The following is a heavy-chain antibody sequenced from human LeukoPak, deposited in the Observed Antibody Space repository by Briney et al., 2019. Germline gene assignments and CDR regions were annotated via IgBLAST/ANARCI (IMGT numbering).Heavy chain of an antibody. CDR3: AREIRSDYYGSGKVVDY. Sequence: GGSLRLSCAASGFTFSSYGMHWVRQAPGKGLEWVAVIWYDGSNKYYADSVKGRFTISRDNSKNTLYLQMNSLRAEDTAVYYCAREIRSDYYGSGKVVDYRGQGTLVTVSS. J-gene: IGHJ4*02. V-gene: IGHV3-33*01. CDR1: GFTFSSYG. D-gene: IGHD3-10*01. CDR2: IWYDGSNK.